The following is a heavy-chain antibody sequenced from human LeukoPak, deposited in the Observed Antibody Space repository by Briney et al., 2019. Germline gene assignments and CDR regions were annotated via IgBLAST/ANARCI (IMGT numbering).Heavy chain of an antibody. J-gene: IGHJ5*02. CDR1: GGSISSGDYY. V-gene: IGHV4-61*08. Sequence: PSETLSLTCTVSGGSISSGDYYWSWIRQPPGKGLEWIGYIYYSGSTNYNPSLKSRVTISVDTSKNQFSLKLSSVTAADTAVYYCARTPRYSSSTGWFDPWGQGTLVTVSS. CDR2: IYYSGST. D-gene: IGHD6-13*01. CDR3: ARTPRYSSSTGWFDP.